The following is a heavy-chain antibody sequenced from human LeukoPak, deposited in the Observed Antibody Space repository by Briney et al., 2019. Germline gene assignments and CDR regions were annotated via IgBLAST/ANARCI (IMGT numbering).Heavy chain of an antibody. CDR1: GGSISSGSYY. CDR3: ARAPDYFYYYYMDV. CDR2: IYTSGNT. Sequence: SETLSLTCIVSGGSISSGSYYWSWLRQPAGKGLEWIGRIYTSGNTNYNPSLKSRVTISVDTSKNQFSLKLSSVTAADTAVYYCARAPDYFYYYYMDVWGKGTTVTVSS. J-gene: IGHJ6*03. V-gene: IGHV4-61*02.